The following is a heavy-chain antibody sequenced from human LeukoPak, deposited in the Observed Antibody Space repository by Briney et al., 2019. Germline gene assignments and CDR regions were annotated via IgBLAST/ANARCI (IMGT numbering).Heavy chain of an antibody. CDR1: GFTFSSYA. CDR3: ANLYSSGWYSGGPRPFDS. V-gene: IGHV3-23*01. J-gene: IGHJ4*02. D-gene: IGHD6-19*01. Sequence: GRSLRLSCATSGFTFSSYALSWVRQAPGKGLEWVSTINGNGGTTYYADSVKGRFTISRDNSRHTLYLQMNNLRAEDTAIYYCANLYSSGWYSGGPRPFDSWGQGALVTVSS. CDR2: INGNGGTT.